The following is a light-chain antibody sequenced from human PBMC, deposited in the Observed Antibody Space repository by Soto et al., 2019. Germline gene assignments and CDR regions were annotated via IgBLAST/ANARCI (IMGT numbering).Light chain of an antibody. J-gene: IGLJ2*01. CDR3: VAWDDSLNGYVV. V-gene: IGLV1-44*01. CDR1: SPNIGSNT. Sequence: QSVLTQPASGSGTPGQRVTISCSGSSPNIGSNTVNWYQQLPGTAPKLVIYSNNQRPSGVPDRFSGSKSGTSASLAISGLQSEDEADYYCVAWDDSLNGYVVFGGGTKVTVL. CDR2: SNN.